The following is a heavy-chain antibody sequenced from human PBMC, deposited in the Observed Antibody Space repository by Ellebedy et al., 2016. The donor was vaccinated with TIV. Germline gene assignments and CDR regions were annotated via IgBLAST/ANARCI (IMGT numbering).Heavy chain of an antibody. CDR3: ARHIVVPTPGFDY. CDR2: VYYPIGST. V-gene: IGHV4-59*08. J-gene: IGHJ4*02. Sequence: SETLSLTCTVSGSSIDDYYWTWIRQPPGKGLEWVGYVYYPIGSTNYSPSLKRRVTIAVETSKNQFSLNLNSVTAADPAVYYCARHIVVPTPGFDYWGQGALVTVSS. CDR1: GSSIDDYY. D-gene: IGHD1-26*01.